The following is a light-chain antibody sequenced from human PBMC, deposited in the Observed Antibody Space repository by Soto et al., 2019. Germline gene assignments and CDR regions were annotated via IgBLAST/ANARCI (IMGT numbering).Light chain of an antibody. Sequence: QSVLTQPPSASGTPGQRVTISCSGSSSNIGSNYVYWYQQLPGTAPKLLIYRNNQRPSGVPDRFSGSKSGTSASLAISGLRSEDEADYYCAAWDASLSGPGFGGGTQLTVL. CDR1: SSNIGSNY. CDR2: RNN. J-gene: IGLJ2*01. CDR3: AAWDASLSGPG. V-gene: IGLV1-47*01.